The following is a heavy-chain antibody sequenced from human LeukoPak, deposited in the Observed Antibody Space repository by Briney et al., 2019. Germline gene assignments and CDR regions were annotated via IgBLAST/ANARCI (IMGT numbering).Heavy chain of an antibody. CDR1: GFTFSSYG. D-gene: IGHD4-17*01. Sequence: PGGSLRLSCAASGFTFSSYGMHWVRQAPGKGLEWVAVIWYDGSNKYYADSVKGRFTISRDNSKNTLYLQMNSLRAEDTAVYYCANGGNDYGDYSLDYWGQGTLVTVSS. CDR3: ANGGNDYGDYSLDY. CDR2: IWYDGSNK. J-gene: IGHJ4*02. V-gene: IGHV3-33*06.